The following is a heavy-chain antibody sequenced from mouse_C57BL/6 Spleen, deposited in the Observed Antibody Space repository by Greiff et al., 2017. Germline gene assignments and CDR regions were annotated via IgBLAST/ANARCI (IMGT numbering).Heavy chain of an antibody. CDR3: ARDYYGSYWYFDG. D-gene: IGHD1-1*01. V-gene: IGHV3-5*01. CDR1: GISITTGNYR. Sequence: EVKVEESGPGLVKPSQTVFLTCTVTGISITTGNYRWSWIRQFPGNKLEWIGYIYYRGTITYNPSLTSRTTITRDTPKNQFFLEMKSLTAEDTATYYCARDYYGSYWYFDGWGTGTTVTVSS. J-gene: IGHJ1*03. CDR2: IYYRGTI.